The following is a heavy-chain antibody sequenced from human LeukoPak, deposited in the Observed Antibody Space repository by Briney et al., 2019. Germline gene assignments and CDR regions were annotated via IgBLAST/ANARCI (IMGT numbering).Heavy chain of an antibody. V-gene: IGHV4-34*01. D-gene: IGHD3-22*01. CDR2: INHSGST. Sequence: SETLSLTCAVYGGSFSGYYWSWIRQPPGKGLEWIGEINHSGSTKYNPSPKSRVTISVDTSKNQFSLKLSSVTAADTAVYYFARSRVYYDITGWTYGMDVWGQGTTVTVSS. CDR1: GGSFSGYY. J-gene: IGHJ6*02. CDR3: ARSRVYYDITGWTYGMDV.